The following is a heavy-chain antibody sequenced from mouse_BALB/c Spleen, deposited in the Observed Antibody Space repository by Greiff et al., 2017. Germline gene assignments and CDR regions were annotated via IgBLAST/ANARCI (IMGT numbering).Heavy chain of an antibody. Sequence: EVQLVESGGGLVKPGGSLKLSCAASGFTFSDYYMYWVRQTPEKRLEWVATISDGGSYTYYPDSVKGRFTISRDNAKNNLYLQMSSLKSEDTAMYYCARDGDYDGGYYAMDYWGQGTSVTVSS. D-gene: IGHD2-4*01. V-gene: IGHV5-4*02. J-gene: IGHJ4*01. CDR2: ISDGGSYT. CDR1: GFTFSDYY. CDR3: ARDGDYDGGYYAMDY.